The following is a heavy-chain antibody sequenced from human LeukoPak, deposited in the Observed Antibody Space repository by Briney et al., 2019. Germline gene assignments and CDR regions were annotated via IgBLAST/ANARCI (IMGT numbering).Heavy chain of an antibody. D-gene: IGHD6-19*01. J-gene: IGHJ4*02. CDR1: GYTFIGYY. V-gene: IGHV1-2*02. Sequence: ASVKVSCKASGYTFIGYYIHWVRQAPGQGLEWMGWINPDSGGTNYAQKFQGRVTVTRDTSISIAYMELSRLRSDDTAVYYCARDLGGVAVAAHFDYWGQGTLVTVSS. CDR2: INPDSGGT. CDR3: ARDLGGVAVAAHFDY.